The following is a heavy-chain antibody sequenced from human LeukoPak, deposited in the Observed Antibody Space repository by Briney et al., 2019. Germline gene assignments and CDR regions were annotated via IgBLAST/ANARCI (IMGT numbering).Heavy chain of an antibody. J-gene: IGHJ4*02. CDR2: ISSDGNNK. CDR1: GFTFSSHG. Sequence: GGSLRLSCAASGFTFSSHGMHWVRQAPGKGLEWVAVISSDGNNKYYADSVKGRFTISRDYSKDTLYLQMNSLRAEDTAVYYCAKEMKPWMHFDYWGQGTLVTVSS. CDR3: AKEMKPWMHFDY. V-gene: IGHV3-30*18. D-gene: IGHD5-12*01.